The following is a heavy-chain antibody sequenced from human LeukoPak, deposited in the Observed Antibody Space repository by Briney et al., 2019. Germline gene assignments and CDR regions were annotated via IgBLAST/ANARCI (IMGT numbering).Heavy chain of an antibody. V-gene: IGHV3-74*01. CDR1: GFTFSSYW. CDR2: ISGDGSST. J-gene: IGHJ4*02. D-gene: IGHD3-22*01. CDR3: AKSSYYDASGYYREFYFDS. Sequence: GGSLRLSCEASGFTFSSYWMHWVRQVPGKGPVWVSRISGDGSSTNYAPFVEGRFTLSRDNVKNTLHLQMNSLRAEDTAVYYCAKSSYYDASGYYREFYFDSWGQGTLVTVSS.